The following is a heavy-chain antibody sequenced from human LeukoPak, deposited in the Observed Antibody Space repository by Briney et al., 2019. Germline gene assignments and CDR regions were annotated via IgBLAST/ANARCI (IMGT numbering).Heavy chain of an antibody. CDR2: IKQSERT. D-gene: IGHD5-24*01. J-gene: IGHJ4*02. V-gene: IGHV4-34*01. Sequence: SETLSLTCAVYGGSLSGYYWTWVRQPPGKGLEWIGEIKQSERTNYNPSLKSRVTISIDTSKNQFSLKLTSVTAADTAVYYCAREGLRNVHNPLGYWGQGALVTVPS. CDR1: GGSLSGYY. CDR3: AREGLRNVHNPLGY.